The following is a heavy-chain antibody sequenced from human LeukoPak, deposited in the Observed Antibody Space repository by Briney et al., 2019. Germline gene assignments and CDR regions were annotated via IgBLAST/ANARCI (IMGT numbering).Heavy chain of an antibody. D-gene: IGHD3-22*01. CDR3: ARLSNPLTYYYDSSDPNWFDP. J-gene: IGHJ5*02. Sequence: SETLSLTCTVSGGSISSSSYYWSWIRQPPGKGLEWIGYIYYSGSTNYNPSLKSRVTISVDTSKNQFSLKLSSVTAADTAVYYCARLSNPLTYYYDSSDPNWFDPWGQGTLVTVSS. CDR1: GGSISSSSYY. CDR2: IYYSGST. V-gene: IGHV4-61*05.